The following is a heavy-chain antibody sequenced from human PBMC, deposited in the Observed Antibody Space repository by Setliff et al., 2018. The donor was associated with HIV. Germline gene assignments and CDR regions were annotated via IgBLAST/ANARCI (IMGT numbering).Heavy chain of an antibody. CDR3: ARGGLGFLDWCLPDS. CDR1: GYTFTSYG. J-gene: IGHJ4*02. CDR2: ISGLTGEV. Sequence: ASVKVSCKASGYTFTSYGISWVRQAPGQGLEWMGWISGLTGEVRLAKEFQGRVTLTTSAYTAYMELKSLRSEDRGVYYCARGGLGFLDWCLPDSWGQGTLVTVS. V-gene: IGHV1-18*01. D-gene: IGHD2-21*02.